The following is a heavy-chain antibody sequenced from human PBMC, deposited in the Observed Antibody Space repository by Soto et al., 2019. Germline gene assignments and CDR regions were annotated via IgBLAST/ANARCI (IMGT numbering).Heavy chain of an antibody. J-gene: IGHJ2*01. Sequence: EVQLLESGGGLVQPGGSLRLSCAASGFTFSSYAMSWVRQAPGKGLEWVSAISGSGGSTYSADSVKGRFTISRDNSKNTLYLQMNSLRAEVTAVYYCAKSRSPLGRYWYFDLWGRGTLVTVSS. V-gene: IGHV3-23*01. CDR1: GFTFSSYA. CDR2: ISGSGGST. CDR3: AKSRSPLGRYWYFDL.